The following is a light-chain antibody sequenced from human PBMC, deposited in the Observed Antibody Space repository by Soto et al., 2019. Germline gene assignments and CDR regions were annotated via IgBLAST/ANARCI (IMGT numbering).Light chain of an antibody. J-gene: IGKJ2*01. CDR3: QSYNDWPFT. CDR1: ESLSTY. V-gene: IGKV3-15*01. CDR2: GAS. Sequence: EIVMTQSPATLSVSPGERVTLSCRASESLSTYLAWYQQKPGQAPRLLIYGASTKATCIPARFSGSGSATDFTLTISSLQSEDFAVYYCQSYNDWPFTFGQGTKLEI.